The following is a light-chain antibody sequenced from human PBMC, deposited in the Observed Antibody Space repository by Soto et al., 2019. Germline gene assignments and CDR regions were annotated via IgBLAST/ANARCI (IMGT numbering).Light chain of an antibody. J-gene: IGKJ5*01. Sequence: EILLTQSPGTLSLSPGERATLSCRASQSVSSSYLAWYQQKPGQAPRLLIYGTSTRATGIPDRFSGSGSGTDFTLTISRLEPEDFAVYYCHHYGGSPITFGQGTRLEI. CDR2: GTS. CDR1: QSVSSSY. CDR3: HHYGGSPIT. V-gene: IGKV3-20*01.